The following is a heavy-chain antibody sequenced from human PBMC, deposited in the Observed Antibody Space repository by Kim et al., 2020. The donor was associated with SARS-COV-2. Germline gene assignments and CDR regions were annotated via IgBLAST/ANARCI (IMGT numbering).Heavy chain of an antibody. J-gene: IGHJ1*01. CDR2: ISYDGSNK. Sequence: GGPLRLSCAASGFTFSSCAIHWVRQAPGKGLEWVAVISYDGSNKNYADSVKGRFTISRDNSKNTLYLQMNSLRAEDTALYYCARDPRSLLWGVTYF. CDR1: GFTFSSCA. V-gene: IGHV3-30-3*01. D-gene: IGHD3-10*01. CDR3: ARDPRSLLWGVTYF.